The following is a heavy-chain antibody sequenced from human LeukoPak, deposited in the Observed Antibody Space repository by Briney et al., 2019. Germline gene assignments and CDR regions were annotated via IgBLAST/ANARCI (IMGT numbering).Heavy chain of an antibody. CDR3: ARQFYGSGSSLAPFDY. Sequence: ASVKVSCKASGYTFTGYYMHWVRQAPGQGLEWMGRIIPILGIANYAQKFQGRVTITADKSTSTAYMELSSLRSEDTAVYYCARQFYGSGSSLAPFDYWGQGTLVTVSS. V-gene: IGHV1-69*02. CDR1: GYTFTGYY. CDR2: IIPILGIA. D-gene: IGHD3-10*01. J-gene: IGHJ4*02.